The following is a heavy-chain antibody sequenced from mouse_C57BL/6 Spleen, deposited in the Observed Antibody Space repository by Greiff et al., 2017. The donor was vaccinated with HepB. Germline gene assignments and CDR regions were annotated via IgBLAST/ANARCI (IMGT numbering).Heavy chain of an antibody. V-gene: IGHV5-9-1*02. CDR3: TRDRGVYAMDY. J-gene: IGHJ4*01. CDR1: GFTFSSYA. CDR2: ISSGGDYI. Sequence: EVQGVESGEGLVKPGGSLKLSCAASGFTFSSYALSWVRQTPEKRLEWVAYISSGGDYIYYADTVKGRFTLSRDNARNTLYLQMSSLKSEDTAMYYCTRDRGVYAMDYWGQGTSVTVSS.